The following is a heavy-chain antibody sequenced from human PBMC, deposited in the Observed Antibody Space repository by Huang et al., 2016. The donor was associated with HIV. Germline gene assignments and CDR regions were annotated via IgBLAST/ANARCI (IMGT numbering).Heavy chain of an antibody. CDR3: ARTGVAVSDDPEYFQH. CDR2: IDYSGTT. CDR1: GDSITSNTFY. J-gene: IGHJ1*01. Sequence: LQESGPGLVGPSETLSLTCAVSGDSITSNTFYWGWIRRPPGKALEGIGSIDYSGTTYYNPALKGRARIAVDASKNRIFLHLRSVTAADTGVYYCARTGVAVSDDPEYFQHWGQGALVTIS. D-gene: IGHD3-3*01. V-gene: IGHV4-39*02.